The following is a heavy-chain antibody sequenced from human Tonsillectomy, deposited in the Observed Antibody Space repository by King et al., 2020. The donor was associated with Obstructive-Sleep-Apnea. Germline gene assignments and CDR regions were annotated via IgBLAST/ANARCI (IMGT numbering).Heavy chain of an antibody. CDR3: ARDRRTYYDFWSGYPYDAFGI. CDR2: IIPVFGTT. V-gene: IGHV1-69*01. D-gene: IGHD3-3*01. J-gene: IGHJ3*02. Sequence: VQLVESGAEVKKPGSSVKVSCKASGDTFSSYAVNWVRQAPGQGLEWMGGIIPVFGTTDYAQKFQGRVTITADESTSTAYMELSSLGSQDTAVYYCARDRRTYYDFWSGYPYDAFGIWGQGTMVTVSS. CDR1: GDTFSSYA.